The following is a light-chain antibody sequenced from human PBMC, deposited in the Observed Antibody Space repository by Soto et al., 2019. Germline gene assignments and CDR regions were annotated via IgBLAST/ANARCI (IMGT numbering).Light chain of an antibody. J-gene: IGLJ2*01. CDR3: SSYTSSSTLVV. V-gene: IGLV2-14*01. CDR1: SSDVGDYNY. Sequence: QSALTQPASVSGSPGQSITISCTGTSSDVGDYNYVSWYQQHPGKAPKLMIYEVSNRPSGVSNRFSGSKSGNTASLTISGLPAEDEAEYYCSSYTSSSTLVVFGGGTKLTVL. CDR2: EVS.